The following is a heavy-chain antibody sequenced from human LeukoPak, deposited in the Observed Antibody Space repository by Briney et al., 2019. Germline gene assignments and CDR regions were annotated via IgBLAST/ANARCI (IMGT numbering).Heavy chain of an antibody. CDR2: IIPTFGTA. V-gene: IGHV1-69*05. D-gene: IGHD6-13*01. CDR1: GGTFTSYA. Sequence: GALVKVSCKASGGTFTSYAISWVRQAPGQGLEWMGGIIPTFGTANYAQKFQGRVTITTGESTSTAYMQLSSLRSEDSAVYYCARAADGNAFDIWGQGTMVTVSS. CDR3: ARAADGNAFDI. J-gene: IGHJ3*02.